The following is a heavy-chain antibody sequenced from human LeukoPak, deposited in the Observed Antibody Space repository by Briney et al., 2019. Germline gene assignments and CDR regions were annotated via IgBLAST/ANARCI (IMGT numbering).Heavy chain of an antibody. V-gene: IGHV3-9*01. Sequence: PGGSLRLSCAASGFSFDDYAMHWVRQAPGKGLEWVSGIGWNGGGIVYADSVKGRFTISRDNTKNSLYLQMSSLRAEDTAVYYCARDITGTTFDPWGQGTLVTVSS. CDR3: ARDITGTTFDP. J-gene: IGHJ5*02. CDR2: IGWNGGGI. D-gene: IGHD1-7*01. CDR1: GFSFDDYA.